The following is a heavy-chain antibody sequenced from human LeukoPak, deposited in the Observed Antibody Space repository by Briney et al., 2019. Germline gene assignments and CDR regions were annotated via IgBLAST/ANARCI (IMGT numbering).Heavy chain of an antibody. CDR3: AKDIGGRWLRGWGAFDI. Sequence: PGGSLRLSCAASGFTFDDYTMHWVRQAPGNGLEWVSLISWDGGSTYYADSVKGRFTISRDNSKNSLYLQMNSLRTEDTALYYCAKDIGGRWLRGWGAFDIWGQGTMVTVSS. CDR2: ISWDGGST. V-gene: IGHV3-43*01. J-gene: IGHJ3*02. D-gene: IGHD3-16*01. CDR1: GFTFDDYT.